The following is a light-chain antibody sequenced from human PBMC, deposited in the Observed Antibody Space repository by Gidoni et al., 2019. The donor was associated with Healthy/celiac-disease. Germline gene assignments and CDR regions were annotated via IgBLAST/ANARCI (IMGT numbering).Light chain of an antibody. CDR3: QQYGSSPIT. V-gene: IGKV3-20*01. CDR2: VAS. Sequence: EIVLTHSPGTLSLSPWERATLSCRASQSVSISYLAWYQQKPGQAPRLLIYVASRRATGIPDRFSGSGSGTDFTLTISRLEPEDFAVYYCQQYGSSPITFGQGTRLEIK. CDR1: QSVSISY. J-gene: IGKJ5*01.